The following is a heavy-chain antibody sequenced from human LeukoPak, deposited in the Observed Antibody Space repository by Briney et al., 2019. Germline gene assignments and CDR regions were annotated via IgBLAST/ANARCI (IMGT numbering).Heavy chain of an antibody. D-gene: IGHD3-16*01. CDR2: IRYDGSDK. CDR1: GFIFSNYA. J-gene: IGHJ3*01. V-gene: IGHV3-30*02. CDR3: AKRADYYDSSRALYDAFDL. Sequence: GGSLRLSCTTSGFIFSNYAMSWVRQAPGKGLEWVTFIRYDGSDKFYADSVRGRFTISRANSKNTLFLQLNSLRVEDTAVYYCAKRADYYDSSRALYDAFDLWGQGTMVTVSS.